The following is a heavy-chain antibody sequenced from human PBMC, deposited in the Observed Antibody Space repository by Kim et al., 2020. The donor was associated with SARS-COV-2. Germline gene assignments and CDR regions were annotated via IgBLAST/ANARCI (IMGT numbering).Heavy chain of an antibody. V-gene: IGHV3-48*03. J-gene: IGHJ4*02. CDR3: ARTGSGRGNYLDS. D-gene: IGHD2-15*01. CDR2: ISSRGMTK. Sequence: GGSLRLSCAASGFTFSSYEMNWVRQAPGKGLEWVSYISSRGMTKYYADSVKGRFTISRDNAKNSVYLQMNSLRAEDTAVYYCARTGSGRGNYLDSWGQGILVTVSS. CDR1: GFTFSSYE.